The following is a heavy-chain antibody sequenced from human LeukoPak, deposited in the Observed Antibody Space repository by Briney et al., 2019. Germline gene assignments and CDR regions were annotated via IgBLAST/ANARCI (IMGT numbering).Heavy chain of an antibody. CDR3: ATDGTWGSPFDY. V-gene: IGHV1-24*01. J-gene: IGHJ4*02. CDR2: FDPEDGET. D-gene: IGHD3-16*01. Sequence: AASVTVSCKVSGYTLTELSMHWVRQAPGKGLEWMGGFDPEDGETIYAQKFQGRVTMTEDTSTDTAYMELSSLRSEDTAVYYRATDGTWGSPFDYWGQGTLVTVSS. CDR1: GYTLTELS.